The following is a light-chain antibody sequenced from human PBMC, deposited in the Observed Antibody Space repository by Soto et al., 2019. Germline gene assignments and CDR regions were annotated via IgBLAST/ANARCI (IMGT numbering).Light chain of an antibody. CDR1: QSVSSSY. Sequence: EIVLTQSPGTLSLSPGERATLSCRASQSVSSSYLAWYQQKPGQAPRLLIYGASSRATGIPDRFSGSGSGTDFTLTISRLDPEDFAVYYCQQYCSSPTFGQGTKV. J-gene: IGKJ1*01. CDR3: QQYCSSPT. V-gene: IGKV3-20*01. CDR2: GAS.